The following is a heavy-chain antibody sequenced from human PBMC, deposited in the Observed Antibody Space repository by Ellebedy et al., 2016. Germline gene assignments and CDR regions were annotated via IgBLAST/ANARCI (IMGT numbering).Heavy chain of an antibody. J-gene: IGHJ4*02. CDR1: GGSISSYY. CDR3: ARAVTSGGGWGYFDY. CDR2: IYYSGST. V-gene: IGHV4-59*08. D-gene: IGHD2-21*01. Sequence: SETLSLTCTVSGGSISSYYWSWIRQPPGKGLEWIGYIYYSGSTNYNPSLKSRVTISVDTSKNQFSLKLSSVTAADTAVYYCARAVTSGGGWGYFDYWGQGTLVTVSS.